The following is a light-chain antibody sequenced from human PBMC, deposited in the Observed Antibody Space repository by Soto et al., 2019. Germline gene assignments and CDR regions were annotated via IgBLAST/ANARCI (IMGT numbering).Light chain of an antibody. Sequence: QSVLTQPPSASGTHGQRVTISCSGSSANNGSNYVYWYQQLPGTAPKLLIYRNNQRPSGVPDRLSGSKSGTSASLAISGLRSEDEADYYCAAWDDSLSGFYVFGTGTKGTVL. CDR1: SANNGSNY. J-gene: IGLJ1*01. CDR2: RNN. CDR3: AAWDDSLSGFYV. V-gene: IGLV1-47*01.